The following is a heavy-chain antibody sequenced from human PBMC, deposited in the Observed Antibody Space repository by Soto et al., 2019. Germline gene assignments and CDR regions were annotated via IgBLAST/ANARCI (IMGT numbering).Heavy chain of an antibody. D-gene: IGHD1-26*01. V-gene: IGHV3-11*01. CDR1: GFDFSDFY. J-gene: IGHJ4*02. CDR3: ARTAWELGVRFDY. CDR2: ISGRSTNT. Sequence: GGSLRLSCAASGFDFSDFYMTWIRRSPGRGLEYVAYISGRSTNTYYADSVQGRFTISRDNAKNSLYLQMDGLRVDDTGVYYCARTAWELGVRFDYWGQGALVTGSS.